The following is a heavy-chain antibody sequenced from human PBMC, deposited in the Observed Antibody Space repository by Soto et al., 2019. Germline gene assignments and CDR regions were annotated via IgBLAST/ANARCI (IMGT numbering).Heavy chain of an antibody. J-gene: IGHJ4*02. V-gene: IGHV3-23*01. Sequence: EVQLLESGGGLVQPGGSLRLSCAASGFTFSSYAMNWVRQAPGKGLEWVSSISGNGVGTYYADSVKGRFTISRDNSKNTQYLQMNSLRAEDTAVYYCAKADIVVVVAATPHYWGQGTLVTVSS. CDR1: GFTFSSYA. D-gene: IGHD2-15*01. CDR2: ISGNGVGT. CDR3: AKADIVVVVAATPHY.